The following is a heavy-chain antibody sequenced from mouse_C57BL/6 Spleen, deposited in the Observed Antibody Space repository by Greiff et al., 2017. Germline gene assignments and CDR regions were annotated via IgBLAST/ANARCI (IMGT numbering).Heavy chain of an antibody. D-gene: IGHD1-1*01. V-gene: IGHV1-18*01. J-gene: IGHJ4*01. CDR1: GYTFTDYN. CDR2: INPNNGGT. Sequence: VQLQQSGPELVKPGASVKIPCKASGYTFTDYNMDWVKQSHGKSLEWIGDINPNNGGTIYNQKFKGKATLTVDKSSSTAYMELRSLTSEDTAVYYCARKLDYYGSSYPYAMDYWGQGTSVTVSS. CDR3: ARKLDYYGSSYPYAMDY.